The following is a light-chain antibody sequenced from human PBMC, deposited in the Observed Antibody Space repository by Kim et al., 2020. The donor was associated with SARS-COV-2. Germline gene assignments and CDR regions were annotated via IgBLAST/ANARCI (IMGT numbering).Light chain of an antibody. CDR3: NSRDSSGNHVV. CDR2: GKN. V-gene: IGLV3-19*01. CDR1: SLRSYY. J-gene: IGLJ2*01. Sequence: SSELTQDPAVSVALGQTVRITCQGDSLRSYYASWYQQKPGQAPVLVTYGKNNRPSGIPDRSPGSSSGNTASLIITGAQAEDEADYYCNSRDSSGNHVVFG.